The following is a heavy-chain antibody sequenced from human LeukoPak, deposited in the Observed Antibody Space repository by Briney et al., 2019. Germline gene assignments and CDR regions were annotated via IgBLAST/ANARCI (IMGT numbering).Heavy chain of an antibody. V-gene: IGHV3-23*01. Sequence: GGSLRLSCAASGFTFSSYAMSWVRQAPGKGLQWVSTISGGGGSTYYADSVKGRFTVSRDNSKNTLYLQMNSLRAEDTAIFYCAKGMGGSGSYYALDYWGQGTLVPVSS. D-gene: IGHD3-10*01. J-gene: IGHJ4*02. CDR3: AKGMGGSGSYYALDY. CDR2: ISGGGGST. CDR1: GFTFSSYA.